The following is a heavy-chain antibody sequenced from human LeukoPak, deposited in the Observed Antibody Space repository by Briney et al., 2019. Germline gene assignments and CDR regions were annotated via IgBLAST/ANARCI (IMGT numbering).Heavy chain of an antibody. Sequence: ASVKVSCKASGYTFTSYGISWVRQAPGQGLWWMGWISAYNGNTNYAQKLQGRVTMTTDTSTSTAYMELRSLRSDDTVVYYCAREMGIAAIWGNLNMDVWGKGTTVTVSS. CDR3: AREMGIAAIWGNLNMDV. CDR1: GYTFTSYG. D-gene: IGHD6-13*01. V-gene: IGHV1-18*01. CDR2: ISAYNGNT. J-gene: IGHJ6*03.